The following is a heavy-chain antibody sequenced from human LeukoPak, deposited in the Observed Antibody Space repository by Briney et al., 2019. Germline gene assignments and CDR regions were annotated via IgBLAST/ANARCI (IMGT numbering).Heavy chain of an antibody. CDR3: AKNPPSSPNMVATGGDY. CDR1: GFTFSSYS. V-gene: IGHV3-21*04. CDR2: ISSSSSYI. D-gene: IGHD5-12*01. Sequence: PGGSLRLSCAASGFTFSSYSMNWVRQAPGKGLEWVSSISSSSSYIYYADSVKGRFTISRDNAKNSLYLQMNSLRAEDTAVYYCAKNPPSSPNMVATGGDYWGRGTLVTVSS. J-gene: IGHJ4*02.